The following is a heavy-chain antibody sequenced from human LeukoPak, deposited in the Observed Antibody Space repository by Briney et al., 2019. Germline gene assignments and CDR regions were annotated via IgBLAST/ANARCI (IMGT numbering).Heavy chain of an antibody. CDR1: GFTFNNYA. Sequence: GGSLRLSCAASGFTFNNYAMNWVRQAPGKGLEWVSSISGGGETTYYADSVKGRFTISRDNSQNTLYLQMNSLRTEDTAVYYCARDYADYVGYFFFDYWGQGTLVTVSS. V-gene: IGHV3-23*01. D-gene: IGHD4-17*01. J-gene: IGHJ4*02. CDR3: ARDYADYVGYFFFDY. CDR2: ISGGGETT.